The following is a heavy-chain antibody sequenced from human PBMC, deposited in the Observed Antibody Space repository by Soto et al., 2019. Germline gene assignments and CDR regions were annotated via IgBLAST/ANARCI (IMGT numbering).Heavy chain of an antibody. V-gene: IGHV1-18*01. CDR1: GYTFTSYG. CDR2: SSAYNGNT. CDR3: ARVGDYCDSSGPWDDAFDI. Sequence: QVQLVQSGAEVKKPGASVKVSCKASGYTFTSYGISWVRQAPGQGLEWMGWSSAYNGNTNYAQKLQGRVTTTTDTSTSTAYMELRSLRSEDTAVYYCARVGDYCDSSGPWDDAFDIWGQGTMVTVSS. J-gene: IGHJ3*02. D-gene: IGHD3-22*01.